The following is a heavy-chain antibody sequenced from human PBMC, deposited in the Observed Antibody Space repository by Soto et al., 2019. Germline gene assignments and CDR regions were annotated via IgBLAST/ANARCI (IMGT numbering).Heavy chain of an antibody. V-gene: IGHV3-30*18. Sequence: QVQLVESGGGVVQPGRSLRLSCAASGFTFSSYGMHWVRQAPGKGLEWVAVISYDGSNKYYADSVKGRFTISRDNSKNTLYLQMNSLRAEDTAVYYCAKLHRRDGYNYFDYWGQGTLVTVSS. J-gene: IGHJ4*02. CDR1: GFTFSSYG. CDR2: ISYDGSNK. CDR3: AKLHRRDGYNYFDY. D-gene: IGHD5-12*01.